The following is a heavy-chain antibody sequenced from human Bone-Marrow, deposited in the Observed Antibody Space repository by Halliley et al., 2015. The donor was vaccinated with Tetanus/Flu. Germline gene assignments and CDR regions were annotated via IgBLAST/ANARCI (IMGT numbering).Heavy chain of an antibody. D-gene: IGHD3-22*01. CDR3: ARPSHDSSGNDVFYI. J-gene: IGHJ3*02. CDR2: IYYPGITSP. V-gene: IGHV4-31*02. Sequence: YIYYPGITSPYNNPSLKSRVTISVDTSKNEFYLNLTSVTAADTAVYYCARPSHDSSGNDVFYIWGQGTLVTVSS.